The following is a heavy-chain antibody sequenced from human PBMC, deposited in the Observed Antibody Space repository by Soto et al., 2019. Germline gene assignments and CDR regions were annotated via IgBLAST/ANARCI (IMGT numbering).Heavy chain of an antibody. Sequence: SETLSLTCTVSGGSISSYYWSWIRQPAGKGLEWTGRIYTSGSTNYNPSLKSRVTMSVDTSKNQFSLKLSSVTAADTAVYYCARDGWRYCSGGSCYWYFDLWGRGTLVTVSS. D-gene: IGHD2-15*01. CDR3: ARDGWRYCSGGSCYWYFDL. CDR2: IYTSGST. J-gene: IGHJ2*01. V-gene: IGHV4-4*07. CDR1: GGSISSYY.